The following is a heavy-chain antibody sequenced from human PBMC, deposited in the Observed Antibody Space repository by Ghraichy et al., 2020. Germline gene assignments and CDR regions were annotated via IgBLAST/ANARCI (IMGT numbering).Heavy chain of an antibody. CDR2: ISNTGSTI. V-gene: IGHV3-48*02. CDR3: ARRRGYGLDV. CDR1: GFSFSSYS. Sequence: GESLRLSCAASGFSFSSYSMNWVRRAPGKGLEWLSYISNTGSTIYYADSVQGRFTIARDNAKNSIYLQMNSLRDEDTAVYYCARRRGYGLDVWGQGTTVTVSS. J-gene: IGHJ6*02.